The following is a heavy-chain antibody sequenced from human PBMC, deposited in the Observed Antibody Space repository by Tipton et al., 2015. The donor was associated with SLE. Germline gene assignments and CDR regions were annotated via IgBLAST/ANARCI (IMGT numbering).Heavy chain of an antibody. CDR2: IYYSGST. J-gene: IGHJ4*02. Sequence: TLSLTCTVSGGSISSSSYYWGWIRQPPGKGLEWIGSIYYSGSTYYKPSLTSRVTISVHTSKNQFSLKLSSVTAADTAVYYCARVPSVVVPAALLDYWGQRTVVTVSS. V-gene: IGHV4-39*07. CDR3: ARVPSVVVPAALLDY. CDR1: GGSISSSSYY. D-gene: IGHD2-2*01.